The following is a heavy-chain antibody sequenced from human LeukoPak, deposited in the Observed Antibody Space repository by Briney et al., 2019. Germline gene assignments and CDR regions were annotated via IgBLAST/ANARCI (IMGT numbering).Heavy chain of an antibody. D-gene: IGHD1-26*01. V-gene: IGHV4-59*01. Sequence: SETLSLTCTVSGGSISSYYWSWIRQPPGKGLEWIGYIYYSGSTNYNPSLKSRVTISVDTSKNQFSLKLSSVTAADTAVYYCARVTIVGITTRGDYYYGMDVWGQGTTVTVSS. J-gene: IGHJ6*02. CDR1: GGSISSYY. CDR3: ARVTIVGITTRGDYYYGMDV. CDR2: IYYSGST.